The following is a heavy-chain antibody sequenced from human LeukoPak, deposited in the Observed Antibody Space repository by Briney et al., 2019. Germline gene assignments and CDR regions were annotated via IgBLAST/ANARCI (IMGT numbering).Heavy chain of an antibody. CDR3: ARAYYYGSGSYYNGGY. J-gene: IGHJ4*02. V-gene: IGHV5-51*01. CDR2: IYPGDSDT. CDR1: GYSFTSYW. Sequence: GESLQISCKGSGYSFTSYWIGWVRQMPGKGLEWMGIIYPGDSDTRYSPSFQGQVTISADKSISTAYLQWSSLKASDTAMYYCARAYYYGSGSYYNGGYWGQGTLVTVSS. D-gene: IGHD3-10*01.